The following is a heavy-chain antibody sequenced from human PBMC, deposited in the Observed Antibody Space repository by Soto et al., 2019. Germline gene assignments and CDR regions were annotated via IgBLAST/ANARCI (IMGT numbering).Heavy chain of an antibody. V-gene: IGHV1-69*13. J-gene: IGHJ3*02. CDR3: ARGPWAYCSSTSCYYDAFDN. CDR1: GGTFSSYA. Sequence: ASVKVSCKASGGTFSSYAISWVRQAPGQGLEWMGGIIPIFGTANYAQKFQGRVTITADESTSTAYMELSSLRSEDTAVYYCARGPWAYCSSTSCYYDAFDNWGQGTMVTVSS. CDR2: IIPIFGTA. D-gene: IGHD2-2*01.